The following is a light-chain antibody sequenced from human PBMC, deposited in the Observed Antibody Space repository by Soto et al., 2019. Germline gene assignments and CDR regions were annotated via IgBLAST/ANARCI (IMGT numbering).Light chain of an antibody. CDR3: QQYKSYWT. CDR2: AAS. CDR1: QSISSY. Sequence: DIQLSQSQSSLSASVGDRVTLTCLASQSISSYLNWYQQKPGKAPKLLIYAASSLETGVPSRFSGSGSGTEFTLIINSLQPDDFATYYCQQYKSYWTFGQGTKVDVK. V-gene: IGKV1-5*01. J-gene: IGKJ1*01.